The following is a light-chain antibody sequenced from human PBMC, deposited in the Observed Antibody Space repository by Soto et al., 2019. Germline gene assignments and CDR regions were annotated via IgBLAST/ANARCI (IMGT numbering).Light chain of an antibody. V-gene: IGLV1-40*01. Sequence: QSVLAQPPSVSGVPGQKGTISRTRSSSNIGAGYDLHWYQQLPGTAPKLLLYGNSNRPSGVPDRFSGSKSGTSASLAITGLQAEDEADYYCQSYDSSLSAYVFGTGTKVTVL. CDR3: QSYDSSLSAYV. CDR2: GNS. J-gene: IGLJ1*01. CDR1: SSNIGAGYD.